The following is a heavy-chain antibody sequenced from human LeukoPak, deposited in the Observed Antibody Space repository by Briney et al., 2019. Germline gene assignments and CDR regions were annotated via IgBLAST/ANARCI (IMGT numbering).Heavy chain of an antibody. CDR3: AKQTVGVHVEKKNVYYFDY. D-gene: IGHD1-1*01. CDR1: GFTFSSYA. Sequence: GGSLRLSCTASGFTFSSYAMSWVRQAPGKGLEWVSSISSSSSYIYYADSVKGRFTISRDNAKNSLYLQMNSLRAEDTAVYYCAKQTVGVHVEKKNVYYFDYWGQGTLVTVSS. V-gene: IGHV3-21*04. J-gene: IGHJ4*02. CDR2: ISSSSSYI.